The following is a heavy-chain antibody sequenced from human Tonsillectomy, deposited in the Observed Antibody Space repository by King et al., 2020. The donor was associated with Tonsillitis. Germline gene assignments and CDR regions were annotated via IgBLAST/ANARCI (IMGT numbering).Heavy chain of an antibody. D-gene: IGHD4-17*01. CDR3: AGVGFGTGYGDYGDAFDL. CDR2: ISSNGGTT. CDR1: VFTFSSYA. Sequence: VQLVESGGGLVQPGGSLRLSCAASVFTFSSYAMHWVRQAPGKGLEYVSAISSNGGTTFYAKVLKGRFTISRDISKNTLYLQMGSLSAEDMAVYYCAGVGFGTGYGDYGDAFDLWGQGTMVTVSS. J-gene: IGHJ3*01. V-gene: IGHV3-64*01.